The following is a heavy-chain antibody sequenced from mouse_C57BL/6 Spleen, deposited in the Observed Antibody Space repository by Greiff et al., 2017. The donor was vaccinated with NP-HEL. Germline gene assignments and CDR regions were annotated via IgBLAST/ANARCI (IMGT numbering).Heavy chain of an antibody. J-gene: IGHJ4*01. CDR1: GYAFTNYL. Sequence: VQLQESGAELVRPGTSVKVSCKASGYAFTNYLIEWVKQRPGQGLEWIGVINPGSGGTNYNEKFKGKATLTADKSSSTAYMQLSSLTSEDSAVYVCARDYAMDYWGQGTSVTVSS. V-gene: IGHV1-54*01. CDR3: ARDYAMDY. CDR2: INPGSGGT.